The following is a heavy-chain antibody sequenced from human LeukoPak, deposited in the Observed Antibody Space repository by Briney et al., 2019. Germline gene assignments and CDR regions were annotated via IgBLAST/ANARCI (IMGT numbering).Heavy chain of an antibody. J-gene: IGHJ4*02. CDR2: ISYDGSNK. Sequence: GRSLRLSCAASGFTFSSYAMHWVRQAPGKGLEWVAVISYDGSNKYYADSVKGRFTISRDNSKNTLYLQMNSLRAEDTAVYYCARSLGIEVYDYWGQGTLVTVSS. CDR3: ARSLGIEVYDY. CDR1: GFTFSSYA. V-gene: IGHV3-30-3*01. D-gene: IGHD7-27*01.